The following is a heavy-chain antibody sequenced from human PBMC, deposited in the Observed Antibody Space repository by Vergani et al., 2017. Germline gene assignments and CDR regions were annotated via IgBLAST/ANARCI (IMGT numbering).Heavy chain of an antibody. D-gene: IGHD2/OR15-2a*01. CDR3: ARGAVIDY. V-gene: IGHV4-34*01. CDR1: GGSFSGYY. J-gene: IGHJ4*02. Sequence: QVQLQQWGAGLLKPSETLSLTCAVYGGSFSGYYWSWIRQPPGKGLEWIGEINHSGSTNYNPSLKSRCTISVDTSKNQFALKLSSVTAADTAVYYCARGAVIDYWGQGTLVTVSS. CDR2: INHSGST.